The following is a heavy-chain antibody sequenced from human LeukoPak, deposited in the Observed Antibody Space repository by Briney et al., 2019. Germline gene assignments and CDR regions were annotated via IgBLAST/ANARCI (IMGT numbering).Heavy chain of an antibody. Sequence: SETLSLTCDVSGGSIDSTNWWNWVRQPPGKGLEWIGEIHHDGRINYNPSLKSRVTISVDTSKNQFSLKLSSVTAADTAVYYCAGEELDRRYYYYYYGMDVWGQGTTVTVSS. CDR2: IHHDGRI. D-gene: IGHD1-1*01. CDR3: AGEELDRRYYYYYYGMDV. J-gene: IGHJ6*02. CDR1: GGSIDSTNW. V-gene: IGHV4/OR15-8*01.